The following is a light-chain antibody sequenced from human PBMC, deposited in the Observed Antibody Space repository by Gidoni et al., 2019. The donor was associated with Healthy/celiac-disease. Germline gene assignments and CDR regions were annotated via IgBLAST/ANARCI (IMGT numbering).Light chain of an antibody. CDR2: DVS. Sequence: QSARTQPASGSGSPGQAITISCTGTSSDAGGYNYVSWYQQHPGKAPKLMIYDVSNRPSGVSNRFSGSKSGNTASLTISGLQAEDEADYYCSSYTSSSTLVFGGGTKLTVL. V-gene: IGLV2-14*03. CDR1: SSDAGGYNY. CDR3: SSYTSSSTLV. J-gene: IGLJ2*01.